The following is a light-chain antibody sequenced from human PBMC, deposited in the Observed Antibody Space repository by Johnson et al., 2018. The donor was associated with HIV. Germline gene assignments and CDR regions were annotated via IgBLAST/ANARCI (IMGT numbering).Light chain of an antibody. CDR1: SANIENNY. CDR3: GTWDSSLSAGV. J-gene: IGLJ1*01. Sequence: VLTQPPSVSAASGQRVDISCSGGSANIENNYVSWYQQLPGTAPKLLIYDNNKRPSGIPDRFSGSKSGTSATLGITGLQTGDEADYYCGTWDSSLSAGVFGTGTKVTVL. CDR2: DNN. V-gene: IGLV1-51*01.